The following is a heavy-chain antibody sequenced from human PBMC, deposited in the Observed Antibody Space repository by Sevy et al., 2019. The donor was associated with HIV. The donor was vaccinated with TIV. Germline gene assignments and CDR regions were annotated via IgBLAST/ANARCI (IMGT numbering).Heavy chain of an antibody. J-gene: IGHJ6*02. CDR3: ARGRITMVRGVKYYYYGMDV. D-gene: IGHD3-10*01. CDR1: GGSFSGYY. V-gene: IGHV4-34*01. Sequence: SETLSLTCAVYGGSFSGYYWSWIRQPPGKGLEWIGEINHSGSTNYNPSPKSRVTISVDTSKNQFPLKLSSVTAADTAVYYCARGRITMVRGVKYYYYGMDVWGQGTTVTVSS. CDR2: INHSGST.